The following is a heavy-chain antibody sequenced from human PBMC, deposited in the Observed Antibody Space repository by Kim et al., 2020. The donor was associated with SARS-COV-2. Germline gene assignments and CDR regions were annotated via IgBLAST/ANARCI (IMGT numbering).Heavy chain of an antibody. V-gene: IGHV4-59*01. D-gene: IGHD2-2*01. CDR3: ARFHIPKYAVDY. Sequence: NYNPPLTSRVTRSVDTSKNKFSLKLSSVTAADTAVYYCARFHIPKYAVDYWGQGTLVTVSS. J-gene: IGHJ4*02.